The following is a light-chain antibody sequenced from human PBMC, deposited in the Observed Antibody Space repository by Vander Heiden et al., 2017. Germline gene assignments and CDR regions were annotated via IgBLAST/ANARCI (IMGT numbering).Light chain of an antibody. CDR3: QQYNSALMYT. CDR1: QSLTKNY. J-gene: IGKJ2*01. V-gene: IGKV3-20*01. Sequence: DIVLTQSPGTLSLSPGERATLSCRASQSLTKNYLAWYQQKPGQAPRLLIYGASNRATGIPDRLSGSGSGTDFTLTSSRLEPEDFAVYYCQQYNSALMYTFGQGTKLEIK. CDR2: GAS.